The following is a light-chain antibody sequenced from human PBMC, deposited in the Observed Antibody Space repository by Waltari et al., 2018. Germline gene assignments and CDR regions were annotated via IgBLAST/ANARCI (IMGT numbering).Light chain of an antibody. CDR2: SAS. J-gene: IGKJ4*01. CDR1: QRVRSN. CDR3: QQYNNWPLT. V-gene: IGKV3-15*01. Sequence: EIVMTQFPATLSVSPGERATLSCRASQRVRSNLAWYQQNPGQAPRVLIYSASTRATGIPASFSGSGAGTEFTLTISSLQSEDFAVYYCQQYNNWPLTFGGGTKVEIK.